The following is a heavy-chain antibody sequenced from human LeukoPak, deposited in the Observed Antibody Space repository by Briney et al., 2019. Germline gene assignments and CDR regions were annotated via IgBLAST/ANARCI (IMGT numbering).Heavy chain of an antibody. CDR1: GYTFTSYY. CDR2: ISPNTGGT. CDR3: ARVRKMSPSYYLDY. Sequence: ASVKVSCKASGYTFTSYYTNLVRQAPGQEPEWMGWISPNTGGTNYAQKFQGRVTMTRDTSITTAYMELSRLTSDDTAVYYCARVRKMSPSYYLDYWDQGTLVTVSS. V-gene: IGHV1-2*02. J-gene: IGHJ4*02. D-gene: IGHD1-14*01.